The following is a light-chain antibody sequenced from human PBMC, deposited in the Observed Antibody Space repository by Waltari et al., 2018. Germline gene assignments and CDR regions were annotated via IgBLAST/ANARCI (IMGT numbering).Light chain of an antibody. J-gene: IGLJ6*01. CDR1: SGSVSTRFH. CDR2: NTD. V-gene: IGLV8-61*01. CDR3: ALYMGSGIKV. Sequence: QIVVTQEPSVSVSPGGTVILTCGLRSGSVSTRFHPTWYQQTPGQAPRTLVYNTDTRSSGVPDRFSGSILGNKAALTITGAQADDDCDYYCALYMGSGIKVFGSGTKVTVL.